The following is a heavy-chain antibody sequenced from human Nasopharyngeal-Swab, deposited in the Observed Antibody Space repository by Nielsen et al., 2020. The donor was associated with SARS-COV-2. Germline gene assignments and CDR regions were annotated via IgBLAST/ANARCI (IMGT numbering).Heavy chain of an antibody. CDR3: ASSPSRGWYEYHLDN. V-gene: IGHV3-53*04. J-gene: IGHJ4*02. Sequence: GESLKISCAASGFTVSSSYMSWVRQAPGKGLEWVSVIYGGDSTYYADSVRGRFTVTRHISENTLYLQMNSLRAEDTAVYYCASSPSRGWYEYHLDNWGQGTLVTVSS. CDR2: IYGGDST. CDR1: GFTVSSSY. D-gene: IGHD6-19*01.